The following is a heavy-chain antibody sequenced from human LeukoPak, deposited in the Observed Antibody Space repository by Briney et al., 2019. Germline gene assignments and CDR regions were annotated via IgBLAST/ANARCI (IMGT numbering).Heavy chain of an antibody. Sequence: SETLSLTCTVSGYSISSGYYWGWIRQPPGKGLEWIGSIYHSGSTYYNPSLKSRVTISVDTSKNQFSLKLSSVTAADTAVYYCAREAGLTFDYWGQGTLVTVSS. CDR3: AREAGLTFDY. J-gene: IGHJ4*02. V-gene: IGHV4-38-2*02. D-gene: IGHD6-13*01. CDR1: GYSISSGYY. CDR2: IYHSGST.